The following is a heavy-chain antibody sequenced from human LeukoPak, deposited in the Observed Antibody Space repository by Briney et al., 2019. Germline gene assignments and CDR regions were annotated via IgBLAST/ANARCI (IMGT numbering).Heavy chain of an antibody. J-gene: IGHJ4*02. CDR3: ARFSHSSGWFTGYFDY. D-gene: IGHD6-19*01. V-gene: IGHV5-51*01. CDR1: GYSFTSYW. Sequence: GESLKISCKGSGYSFTSYWIGWVRQMPGKGLEWMGIIYPGDSDTRYSPSFRGQVTISADKSISTAYLQWSSLKASGTAMYYCARFSHSSGWFTGYFDYWGQGTLVTVSS. CDR2: IYPGDSDT.